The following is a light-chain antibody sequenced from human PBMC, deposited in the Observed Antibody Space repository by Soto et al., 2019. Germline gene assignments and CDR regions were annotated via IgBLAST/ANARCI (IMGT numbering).Light chain of an antibody. CDR2: EVS. CDR3: CSYAGSSPVYV. V-gene: IGLV2-23*02. J-gene: IGLJ1*01. Sequence: QSALTQPASVSGSPGQSITISCTGTTSDVGNYDLVSWYQQHPGKAPRLMIYEVSKRPSGVSNRFSGSKSGNTASLTISGLQAEDEADYYCCSYAGSSPVYVFGTGTKLTVL. CDR1: TSDVGNYDL.